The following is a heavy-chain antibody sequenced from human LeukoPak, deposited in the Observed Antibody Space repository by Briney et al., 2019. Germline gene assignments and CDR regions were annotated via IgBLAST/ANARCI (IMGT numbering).Heavy chain of an antibody. V-gene: IGHV3-43*01. CDR3: AKGRVIYSTQSATDY. J-gene: IGHJ4*02. CDR1: GFTFDQYP. D-gene: IGHD6-13*01. CDR2: ISWDGVST. Sequence: GGSLRLSCAASGFTFDQYPMHWFRQVQGKGLKWVSVISWDGVSTYYAHSVKGRCTISRDSSKNSLYLQMNSLRTEDTALYYCAKGRVIYSTQSATDYWGQGTLVTVSS.